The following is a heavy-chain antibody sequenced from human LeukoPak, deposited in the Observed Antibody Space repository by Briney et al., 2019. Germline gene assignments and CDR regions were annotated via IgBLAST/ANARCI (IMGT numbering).Heavy chain of an antibody. J-gene: IGHJ4*02. D-gene: IGHD6-13*01. V-gene: IGHV3-23*01. CDR2: ISNSDYSP. CDR3: AKSRWYFDN. Sequence: GGPLRLSCAVSGFTLNSYAMSWVRQAPTKGLEWVSTISNSDYSPYYADSVRGRFTISRDNSKNTLYLQMNTLRAEDTAIYYCAKSRWYFDNWGQGTLVTVSS. CDR1: GFTLNSYA.